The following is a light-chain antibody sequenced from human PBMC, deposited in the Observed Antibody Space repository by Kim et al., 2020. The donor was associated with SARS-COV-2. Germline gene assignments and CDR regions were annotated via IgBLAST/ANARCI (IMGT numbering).Light chain of an antibody. J-gene: IGLJ2*01. CDR3: SSYTSSSTLV. Sequence: GHSITTACTGTSRSVGAYNYVSWYQKHPGKAPNLMLYDVSNRPSGVSNRFSGSKSGNTASLTISGLQAEDEGDYYCSSYTSSSTLVFGGGTQLTVL. V-gene: IGLV2-14*03. CDR2: DVS. CDR1: SRSVGAYNY.